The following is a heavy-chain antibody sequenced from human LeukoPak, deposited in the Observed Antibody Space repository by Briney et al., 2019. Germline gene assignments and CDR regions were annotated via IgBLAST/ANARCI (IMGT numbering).Heavy chain of an antibody. V-gene: IGHV1-69*13. D-gene: IGHD2-2*01. J-gene: IGHJ6*02. CDR1: GGTFSSYA. Sequence: GASVKVSCKASGGTFSSYAISWVRQAPGQGLEWMGGIIPIFGTANYAQKFQGRVTTTADESTSTAYMELSSLRSEDTAVYYCARESIVVVPAARLYEYYYGMDVWGQGTTVTVSS. CDR3: ARESIVVVPAARLYEYYYGMDV. CDR2: IIPIFGTA.